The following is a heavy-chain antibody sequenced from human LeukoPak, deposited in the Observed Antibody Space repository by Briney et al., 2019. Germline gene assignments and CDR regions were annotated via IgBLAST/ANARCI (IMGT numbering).Heavy chain of an antibody. J-gene: IGHJ3*02. V-gene: IGHV3-11*04. Sequence: GGSLRLSCVASGFSFSDYYMSWIRQAPGKGLEWVSYIGSTIYYADSVKGRFTISRDNSKNTLYLQMNSLRAEDTAVYYCARDTYYYDSSGYLVWDAFDIWGQGTMVTVSS. CDR3: ARDTYYYDSSGYLVWDAFDI. D-gene: IGHD3-22*01. CDR2: IGSTI. CDR1: GFSFSDYY.